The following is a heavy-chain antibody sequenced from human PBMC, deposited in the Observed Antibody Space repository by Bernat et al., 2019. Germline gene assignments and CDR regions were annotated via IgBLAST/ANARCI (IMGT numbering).Heavy chain of an antibody. Sequence: EVQLVQSGAEVKKPGESLRISCKGSGYSFTSYWISWVRQMPGKGLEWMGRIDPSDSYTNYSPSFQGNVTISADKSISTAYLQWSSLKASDTAMYYCAKDGYSSSWYSDYWGQGTLVTVSS. CDR2: IDPSDSYT. J-gene: IGHJ4*02. V-gene: IGHV5-10-1*03. D-gene: IGHD6-13*01. CDR1: GYSFTSYW. CDR3: AKDGYSSSWYSDY.